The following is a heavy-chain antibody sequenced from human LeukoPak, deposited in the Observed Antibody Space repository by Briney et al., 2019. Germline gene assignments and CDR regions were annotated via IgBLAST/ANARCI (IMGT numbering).Heavy chain of an antibody. Sequence: GGSLRLSCAASGFTFSSYDMHWVRQATGKGLEWVSAIGTAGDTYYPGSVKGRFTISRENAKNSLYLQMNSLRAGDTAVYYCARDDYDSSAYRDWGQGTLVTVSS. CDR1: GFTFSSYD. J-gene: IGHJ4*02. V-gene: IGHV3-13*01. CDR2: IGTAGDT. CDR3: ARDDYDSSAYRD. D-gene: IGHD3-22*01.